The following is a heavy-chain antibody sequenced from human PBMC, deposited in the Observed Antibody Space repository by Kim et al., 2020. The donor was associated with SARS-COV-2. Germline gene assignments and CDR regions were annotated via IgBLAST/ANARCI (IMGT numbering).Heavy chain of an antibody. CDR2: IWYDGSNK. CDR1: GFTFSSYG. CDR3: ARDRLGEYGMDV. D-gene: IGHD3-16*01. Sequence: GGSLRLSCAASGFTFSSYGMHWVRQAPGKGLEGVAVIWYDGSNKYYADSVKGRFTISRDNSKNTLYLQMNSLRAEDTAVYYCARDRLGEYGMDVWGQGTTVTVSS. J-gene: IGHJ6*02. V-gene: IGHV3-33*01.